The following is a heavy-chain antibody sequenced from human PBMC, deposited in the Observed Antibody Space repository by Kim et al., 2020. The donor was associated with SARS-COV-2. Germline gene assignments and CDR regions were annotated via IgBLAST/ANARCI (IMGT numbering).Heavy chain of an antibody. CDR3: AKVLGGAPYYYYYGMDV. CDR2: ISGSGGST. D-gene: IGHD1-26*01. V-gene: IGHV3-23*01. CDR1: GFTFKNFA. Sequence: GGSLRLSCAASGFTFKNFAMSWVRQAPGKGLEWVSSISGSGGSTYYADSVKGRFTISRDNSKNTLYLQMNSLRAEDTAVYYCAKVLGGAPYYYYYGMDVWGQGTTVTVSS. J-gene: IGHJ6*02.